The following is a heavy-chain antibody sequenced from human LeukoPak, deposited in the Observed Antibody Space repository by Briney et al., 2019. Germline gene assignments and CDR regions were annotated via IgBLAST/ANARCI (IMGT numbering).Heavy chain of an antibody. D-gene: IGHD3-3*01. CDR2: IKSKKDGEIT. CDR1: GITFSIAW. J-gene: IGHJ4*02. Sequence: GTSLRLSCAASGITFSIAWLTWVRQAPGKGLEWVGRIKSKKDGEITDYAAPVKGRFTISRDDSKDTLYLQMNSLKTEDTAVYFCSTGGGVLRFLGGQGTLVTVSS. V-gene: IGHV3-15*01. CDR3: STGGGVLRFL.